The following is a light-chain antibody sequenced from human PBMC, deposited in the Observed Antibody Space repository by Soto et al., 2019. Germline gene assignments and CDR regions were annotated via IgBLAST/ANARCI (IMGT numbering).Light chain of an antibody. CDR1: QSVSNS. CDR3: QQRSNWPSLT. Sequence: EIVMTQSPATLSVSPGERATLSCRASQSVSNSLAWYQQKPGQPPRLLIYDVSNRATGIPARFSGSGSGTDFTLTITSLEPEDSAVYYCQQRSNWPSLTFGGGTKVDI. V-gene: IGKV3-11*01. CDR2: DVS. J-gene: IGKJ4*01.